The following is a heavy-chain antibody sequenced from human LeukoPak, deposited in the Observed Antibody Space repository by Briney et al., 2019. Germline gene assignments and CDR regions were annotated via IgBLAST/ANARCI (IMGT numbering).Heavy chain of an antibody. V-gene: IGHV1-18*01. D-gene: IGHD2/OR15-2a*01. CDR1: GYTFTSYG. CDR2: ISAYNGNT. J-gene: IGHJ5*02. CDR3: ARTDLLRQNWFDP. Sequence: GASVKLSCKASGYTFTSYGISWVRQAPGQGLEWIGWISAYNGNTNYAQKLQGRVTMTTDTSTSTAYMELSSLRSDDTAVYYCARTDLLRQNWFDPWGQGTLVTVSS.